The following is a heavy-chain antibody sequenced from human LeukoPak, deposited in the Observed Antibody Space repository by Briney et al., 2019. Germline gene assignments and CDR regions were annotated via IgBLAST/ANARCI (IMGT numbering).Heavy chain of an antibody. Sequence: SETLSRTCTVSGGSISSYYWSWIRQPAGKGLEWIGRIYISGSGSTNYNPSLKSRVTMSVDTSKNQFSLKLSSVTAADTAVYYCARTTEGGYTYNYFYYYYMDVWGKGTTVTISS. CDR3: ARTTEGGYTYNYFYYYYMDV. V-gene: IGHV4-4*07. CDR1: GGSISSYY. J-gene: IGHJ6*03. D-gene: IGHD5-18*01. CDR2: IYISGSGST.